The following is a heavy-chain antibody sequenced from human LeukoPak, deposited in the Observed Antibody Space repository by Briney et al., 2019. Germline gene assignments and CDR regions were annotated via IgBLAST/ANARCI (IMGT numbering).Heavy chain of an antibody. V-gene: IGHV1-18*01. CDR3: ARVEDYYGSGSPKPDY. CDR2: ISAYNGNT. CDR1: GYTFTSYG. J-gene: IGHJ4*02. Sequence: ASVKVSCKASGYTFTSYGISWVRQAPGQGLEWMGWISAYNGNTNYAQKFQGRVTITADKSTSTAYMELSSLRSEDTAVYYCARVEDYYGSGSPKPDYWGQGTLVTVSS. D-gene: IGHD3-10*01.